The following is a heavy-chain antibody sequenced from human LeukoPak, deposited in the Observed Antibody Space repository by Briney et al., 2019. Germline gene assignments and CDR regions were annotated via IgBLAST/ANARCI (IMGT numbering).Heavy chain of an antibody. J-gene: IGHJ4*02. D-gene: IGHD3-22*01. CDR3: AKSLTYDSSGENDY. V-gene: IGHV3-30*18. Sequence: GGSLRLSCAASGFTFSSYGMHWVRQAPGKGLEWVAVISYDGSNKYYADSVKGRFTISRDNSKNTLYLQMNSLRAEDTAVYYCAKSLTYDSSGENDYWGQGTLVTVYS. CDR2: ISYDGSNK. CDR1: GFTFSSYG.